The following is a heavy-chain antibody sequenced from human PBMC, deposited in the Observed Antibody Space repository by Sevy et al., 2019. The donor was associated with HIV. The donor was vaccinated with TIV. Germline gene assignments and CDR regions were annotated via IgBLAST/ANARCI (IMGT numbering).Heavy chain of an antibody. D-gene: IGHD1-1*01. J-gene: IGHJ1*01. CDR1: GFTFNFFS. CDR2: ISFDGSNE. CDR3: ALERLSSAVAEYFHN. Sequence: GGSLRLSCAASGFTFNFFSMHWVRQAPGKGLEWMATISFDGSNEHYADSVKGRFTISRDNSKNSLFLQMNSLRADDSAVYYCALERLSSAVAEYFHNWGQGTLVIVSS. V-gene: IGHV3-30-3*01.